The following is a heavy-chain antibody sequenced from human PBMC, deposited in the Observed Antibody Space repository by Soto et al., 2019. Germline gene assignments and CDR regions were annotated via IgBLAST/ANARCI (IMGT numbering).Heavy chain of an antibody. J-gene: IGHJ4*02. D-gene: IGHD3-3*01. Sequence: PGGSLRLSCAASGFTFSSYAMSLVRPAPGKGLEWVSAISGSGGSTYYADSVKGRFTISRDNSKNTLYLQMNSLRAEDTAVYYCAKARFLEWLHLDYWGQGTLVTVSS. V-gene: IGHV3-23*01. CDR2: ISGSGGST. CDR1: GFTFSSYA. CDR3: AKARFLEWLHLDY.